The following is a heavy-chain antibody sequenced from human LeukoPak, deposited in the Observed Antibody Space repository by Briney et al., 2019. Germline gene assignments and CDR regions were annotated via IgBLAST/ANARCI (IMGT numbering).Heavy chain of an antibody. CDR1: GFTVSSNY. CDR2: ISGSGGDSGGST. J-gene: IGHJ4*02. V-gene: IGHV3-23*01. Sequence: GGSLRLSCAASGFTVSSNYMSWVRQAPGKGLEWVSVSVISGSGGDSGGSTYYADSVKGRFTISRDDSNNTLYLQMNNLKVEDTAVYYCAKHRSGIAASGSNYWGQGTLVSVSS. D-gene: IGHD6-13*01. CDR3: AKHRSGIAASGSNY.